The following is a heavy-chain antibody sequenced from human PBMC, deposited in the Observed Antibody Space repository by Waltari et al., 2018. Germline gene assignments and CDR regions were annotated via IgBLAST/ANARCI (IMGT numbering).Heavy chain of an antibody. Sequence: QVQLQQSGPGLVKPSETLSLTCTVSGYSISTVYYWGWIRQPPGKGLEWIGSIHHSGSAYYNPSLNSRVTISLETSKNQFSLKLPSVAATDTAIYYCARQPIEGNLPDWFDPWGQGTLVTVSS. V-gene: IGHV4-38-2*02. D-gene: IGHD1-1*01. J-gene: IGHJ5*02. CDR1: GYSISTVYY. CDR2: IHHSGSA. CDR3: ARQPIEGNLPDWFDP.